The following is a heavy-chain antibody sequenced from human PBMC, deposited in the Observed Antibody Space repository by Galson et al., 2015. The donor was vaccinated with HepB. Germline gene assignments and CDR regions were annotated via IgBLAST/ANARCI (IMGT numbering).Heavy chain of an antibody. J-gene: IGHJ6*02. D-gene: IGHD3-10*02. V-gene: IGHV2-70*04. CDR1: DFLISTPEVR. Sequence: PALVKPTQTLTLTCTLSDFLISTPEVRVCWIRQTPGKALAWLGRIDWDDEKFYSKSLRTRLTISKGSSENQVVLSMTNMGPGDTGTYYCARMAMLSHSLDVWGQGTTVTVSS. CDR3: ARMAMLSHSLDV. CDR2: IDWDDEK.